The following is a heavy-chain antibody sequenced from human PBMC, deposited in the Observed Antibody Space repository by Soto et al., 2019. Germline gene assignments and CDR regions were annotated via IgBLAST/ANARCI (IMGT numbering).Heavy chain of an antibody. CDR3: ARGAKDFAWLLGGWHFDP. V-gene: IGHV4-34*01. D-gene: IGHD3-9*01. Sequence: QVQLQQWGAGLLKPSETLSLTCAVYGGSFSGYYWSWIRQPPGKGLEWIGEINHSGSTNYNPSLKSRVTISVDTSKNQFSLKLSSVTAADTAVYYCARGAKDFAWLLGGWHFDPWGQGTLVTVSS. CDR1: GGSFSGYY. CDR2: INHSGST. J-gene: IGHJ5*02.